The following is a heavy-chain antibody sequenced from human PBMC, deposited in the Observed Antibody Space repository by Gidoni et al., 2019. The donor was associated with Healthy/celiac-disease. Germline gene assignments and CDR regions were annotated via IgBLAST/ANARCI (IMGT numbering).Heavy chain of an antibody. D-gene: IGHD1-26*01. CDR2: INPSGGST. J-gene: IGHJ6*02. CDR1: GYTFTSYY. Sequence: QVQLVQSGAEVKKPGASVKVSCKASGYTFTSYYMHWVRQAPGQGLEWMGIINPSGGSTSYAQKFQGRVTMTRDTSTSTVYMELSSLRSEDTAVYYCARSGSQPYYYYGMDVWGQGTTVTVSS. V-gene: IGHV1-46*01. CDR3: ARSGSQPYYYYGMDV.